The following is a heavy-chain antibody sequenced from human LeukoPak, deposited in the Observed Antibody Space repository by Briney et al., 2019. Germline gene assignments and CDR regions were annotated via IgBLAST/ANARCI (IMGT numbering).Heavy chain of an antibody. J-gene: IGHJ4*02. Sequence: GGSLRLSCAASGFTVSSNYMSWVRQAPGKGLEWVSVIYSGGSTYYADSVKGRFTISRDKSKNTLYLRMNSLSAEDTAVYYCARDIVTMVRGPKRGAFDYWGKGTLVTVSS. CDR2: IYSGGST. V-gene: IGHV3-66*01. CDR3: ARDIVTMVRGPKRGAFDY. D-gene: IGHD3-10*01. CDR1: GFTVSSNY.